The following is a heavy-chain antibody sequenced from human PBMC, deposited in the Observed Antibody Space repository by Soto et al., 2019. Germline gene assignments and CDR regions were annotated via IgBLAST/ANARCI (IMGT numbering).Heavy chain of an antibody. CDR1: GFTFSSYA. D-gene: IGHD3-3*01. CDR3: AKGPEYDFWSGYYPC. Sequence: GGSLRLSCAASGFTFSSYAMSWVRQAPGKGLEWVSAISGSGGSTYYADSVKGRFTISRDNSKNTLYLQMNSLRAEDTAVYYCAKGPEYDFWSGYYPCWGQGTLVTVSS. CDR2: ISGSGGST. J-gene: IGHJ4*02. V-gene: IGHV3-23*01.